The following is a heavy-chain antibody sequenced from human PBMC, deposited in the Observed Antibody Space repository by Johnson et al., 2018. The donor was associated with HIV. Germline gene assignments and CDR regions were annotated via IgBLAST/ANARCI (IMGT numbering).Heavy chain of an antibody. CDR1: GFTFSSYG. V-gene: IGHV3-30*02. J-gene: IGHJ3*02. D-gene: IGHD1-26*01. Sequence: QMQLVESGGGVVQPGGSLRLSCAASGFTFSSYGMHWVRQAPGKGLEWVAFIRYDGSNKYYSASVKGRFTISRDNSKNTLYLQMNSLRPEDTAVYYCAKDQLVGATYAAFDIWGQGTMVTVSS. CDR2: IRYDGSNK. CDR3: AKDQLVGATYAAFDI.